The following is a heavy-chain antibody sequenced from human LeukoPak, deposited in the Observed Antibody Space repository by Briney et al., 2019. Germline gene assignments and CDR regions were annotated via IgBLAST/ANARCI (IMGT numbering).Heavy chain of an antibody. CDR1: GFTFSSYS. CDR2: ISGSGIYI. Sequence: GGSLRLSCAASGFTFSSYSINWVRQAPGQGLEWVSSISGSGIYIYYADSVKGRFTISRDNAKKSVYLQMNSLRVDDTAVYYCARDWGDLWFDPWGQGTLVTVSS. J-gene: IGHJ5*02. D-gene: IGHD3-10*01. CDR3: ARDWGDLWFDP. V-gene: IGHV3-21*01.